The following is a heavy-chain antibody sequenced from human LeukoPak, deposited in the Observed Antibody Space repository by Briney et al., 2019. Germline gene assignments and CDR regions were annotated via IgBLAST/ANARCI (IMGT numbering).Heavy chain of an antibody. J-gene: IGHJ4*02. CDR2: ISYDGSNK. CDR3: ARGTYYFDY. Sequence: HPGGSLRLSCAASGFTFSSYAMHWARQAPGKGLEWVAVISYDGSNKYYADSVKGRFTVSRDNSKNTLYLQMNSLRAEDTAVYYCARGTYYFDYWGQGTLVTVSS. V-gene: IGHV3-30-3*01. CDR1: GFTFSSYA.